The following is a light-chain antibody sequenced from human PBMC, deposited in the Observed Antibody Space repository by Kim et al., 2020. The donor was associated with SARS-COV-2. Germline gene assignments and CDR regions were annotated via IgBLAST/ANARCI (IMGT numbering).Light chain of an antibody. V-gene: IGLV2-11*01. Sequence: SVPVSCTDTGSGVGGYNDVSWYQQHPGKAPKLMIYDVIERPSGVPDRFSGSKSGNTASLTISGLQAEDEADYYCCSYAVTYTPLVFGTGTKVTVL. CDR1: GSGVGGYND. CDR3: CSYAVTYTPLV. CDR2: DVI. J-gene: IGLJ1*01.